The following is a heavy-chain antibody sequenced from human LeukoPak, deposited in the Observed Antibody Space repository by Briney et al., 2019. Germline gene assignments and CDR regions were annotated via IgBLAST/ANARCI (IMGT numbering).Heavy chain of an antibody. CDR2: ISPYNGDT. V-gene: IGHV1-18*01. Sequence: GASVKVSCKASGYTFTTYGISWVRQAPGQGLEWVGWISPYNGDTNYVQKLQGRVTMTTDTSTSTAYMELRGLRADDTAVYFCARGPSFSNSLYYYYYYMDAWAKGTAVTVSS. D-gene: IGHD4-11*01. CDR1: GYTFTTYG. CDR3: ARGPSFSNSLYYYYYYMDA. J-gene: IGHJ6*03.